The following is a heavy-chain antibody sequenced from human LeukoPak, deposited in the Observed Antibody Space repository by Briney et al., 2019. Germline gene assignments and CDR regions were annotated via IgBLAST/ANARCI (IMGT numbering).Heavy chain of an antibody. V-gene: IGHV3-7*03. Sequence: GGSLRLSCSASGFTCSSYWMSWVRQAPGKGLEWVANIKQDGSEKYYVDSVKGRFTISRDSAKNSLYLQMNSLRAEDTAVYYCARGVYWGQGTLVTVSS. CDR1: GFTCSSYW. CDR3: ARGVY. CDR2: IKQDGSEK. J-gene: IGHJ4*02.